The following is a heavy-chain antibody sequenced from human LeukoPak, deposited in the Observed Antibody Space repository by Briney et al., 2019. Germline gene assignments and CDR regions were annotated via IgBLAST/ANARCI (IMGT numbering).Heavy chain of an antibody. CDR2: IYTSGST. CDR1: GGSISSGSYY. CDR3: ARAPRPGGYFDY. D-gene: IGHD3-10*01. V-gene: IGHV4-61*02. J-gene: IGHJ4*02. Sequence: SETLSLTCTVSGGSISSGSYYWSWIRQPAGKGLEWIGRIYTSGSTNYNPSLKSRVTISVDTSKNQFSLKLSSVPAADTAVYYCARAPRPGGYFDYWGQGTLVTVSS.